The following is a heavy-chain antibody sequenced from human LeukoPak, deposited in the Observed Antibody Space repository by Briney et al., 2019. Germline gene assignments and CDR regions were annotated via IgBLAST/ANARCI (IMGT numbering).Heavy chain of an antibody. CDR1: GGSISSGGYS. V-gene: IGHV4-30-2*01. J-gene: IGHJ2*01. Sequence: PSETLSLTCAVSGGSISSGGYSWSWIRQPPGKGLEWIGYIYHSGSTYYNPSLKSRVTISVDRSKNQFSLKLSSVTAADTAVYYCARRISTVTTRTSYWYFDLWGRGTLVTVSS. CDR3: ARRISTVTTRTSYWYFDL. CDR2: IYHSGST. D-gene: IGHD4-17*01.